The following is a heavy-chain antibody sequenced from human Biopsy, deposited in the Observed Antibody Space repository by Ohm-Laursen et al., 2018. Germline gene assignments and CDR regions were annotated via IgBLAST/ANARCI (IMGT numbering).Heavy chain of an antibody. D-gene: IGHD3-10*01. V-gene: IGHV3-33*01. CDR1: GFTFSSYG. CDR2: IWYDGSNK. J-gene: IGHJ6*02. CDR3: ARDRNYGSESYYSHYNMDV. Sequence: SLRLSCAASGFTFSSYGIHWVRQAPGKGLEWVAVIWYDGSNKYSADSVKGRFSISRDNSKNTVYLQMNSLRAADTAVYYCARDRNYGSESYYSHYNMDVWGQGTTVSVSS.